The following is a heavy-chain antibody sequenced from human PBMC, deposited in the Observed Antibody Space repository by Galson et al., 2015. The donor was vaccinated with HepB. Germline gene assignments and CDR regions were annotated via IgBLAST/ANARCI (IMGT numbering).Heavy chain of an antibody. CDR1: GYTFTSYG. CDR3: ARVVDMSGWGYYYYGMDV. D-gene: IGHD3-3*01. CDR2: ISAYNGNT. V-gene: IGHV1-18*04. Sequence: SVKVSCKASGYTFTSYGISWVRQAPGQGLEWMGWISAYNGNTNYAQKLQGRVTMTTDTSTSTAYMELRSLRSDDTAVYYCARVVDMSGWGYYYYGMDVWGQGTTVTVSS. J-gene: IGHJ6*02.